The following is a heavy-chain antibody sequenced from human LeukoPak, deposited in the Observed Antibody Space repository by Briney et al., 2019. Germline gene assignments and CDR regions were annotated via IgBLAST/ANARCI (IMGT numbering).Heavy chain of an antibody. CDR2: IYYSGST. V-gene: IGHV4-59*01. CDR3: ARDHVAAAGTHYYGMDV. Sequence: SETLSLTCTVSGGSISSYYWSWIRQPPGKGLEWIGYIYYSGSTNYNPSLKSRVTISVDTSKNQFSLKLSSVTAADTAVYYCARDHVAAAGTHYYGMDVWGQGTTVTVSS. CDR1: GGSISSYY. D-gene: IGHD6-13*01. J-gene: IGHJ6*02.